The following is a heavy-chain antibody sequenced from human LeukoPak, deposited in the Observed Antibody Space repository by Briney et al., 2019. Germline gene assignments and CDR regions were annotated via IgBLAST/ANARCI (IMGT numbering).Heavy chain of an antibody. D-gene: IGHD3-10*01. CDR1: GGSISTYY. Sequence: SETLSLTCTVSGGSISTYYWSWIRQPPGKGLEWIGYVVYSGSTNYKPSLKSRVTISVDTSKNQFSLKLSSVTAADTAVYFCARDRVLRDYMDVWGKGTTVTVSS. CDR3: ARDRVLRDYMDV. CDR2: VVYSGST. J-gene: IGHJ6*03. V-gene: IGHV4-59*12.